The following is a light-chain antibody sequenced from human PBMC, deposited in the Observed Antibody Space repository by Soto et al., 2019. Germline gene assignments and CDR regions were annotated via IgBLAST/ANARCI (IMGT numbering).Light chain of an antibody. Sequence: EILMTQSPATLSVSPGETAILSCRASQGVSNKLAWYQQKPGQAPRLLIFAASTRATGIPARFSGGGSGTEFTLTISRLEPEDFAVYSCQQYLASPPWTFGQGTKVE. CDR1: QGVSNK. V-gene: IGKV3-15*01. J-gene: IGKJ1*01. CDR2: AAS. CDR3: QQYLASPPWT.